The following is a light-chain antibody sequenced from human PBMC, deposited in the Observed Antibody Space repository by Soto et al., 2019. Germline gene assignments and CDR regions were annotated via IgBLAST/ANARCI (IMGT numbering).Light chain of an antibody. J-gene: IGLJ2*01. CDR3: QSYDSSLSVL. Sequence: QSVLTQPPSVSGAPGQRVTISCSGSSFNIGAGYDVHWYQQLPGTAPKLLIYDNSNRPSGVPDRFSGSKSGTSASLAITGLRAEDEADYFCQSYDSSLSVLFGGGTKVTVL. CDR2: DNS. V-gene: IGLV1-40*01. CDR1: SFNIGAGYD.